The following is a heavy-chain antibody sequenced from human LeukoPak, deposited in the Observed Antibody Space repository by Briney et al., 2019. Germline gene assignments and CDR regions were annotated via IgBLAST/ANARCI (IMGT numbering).Heavy chain of an antibody. CDR1: GGSISSSSYY. Sequence: SETLSLTCTVSGGSISSSSYYWGWIRQPPGKGLEWIGSIYYSGSTYYNPSLKSRVTISVDTSKNQFSLKLSSVTAADTAVYYCARAGRVGATNWYFDLWGRGTLVTVSS. D-gene: IGHD1-26*01. J-gene: IGHJ2*01. V-gene: IGHV4-39*07. CDR2: IYYSGST. CDR3: ARAGRVGATNWYFDL.